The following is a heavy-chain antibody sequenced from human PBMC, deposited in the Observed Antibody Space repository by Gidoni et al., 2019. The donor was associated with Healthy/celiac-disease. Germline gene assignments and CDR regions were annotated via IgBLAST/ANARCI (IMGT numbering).Heavy chain of an antibody. Sequence: ESGGGLVQPGRSLRLSCAASGFTFDDYAMHWVRQAPGKGLEWVSGISWNSGSIGYADSVKGRFTISRDNAKNSLYLQMNSLRAEDTALYYCAKAGYSSVLNWFDPWGQGTLVTVSS. CDR2: ISWNSGSI. V-gene: IGHV3-9*01. D-gene: IGHD6-25*01. CDR3: AKAGYSSVLNWFDP. CDR1: GFTFDDYA. J-gene: IGHJ5*02.